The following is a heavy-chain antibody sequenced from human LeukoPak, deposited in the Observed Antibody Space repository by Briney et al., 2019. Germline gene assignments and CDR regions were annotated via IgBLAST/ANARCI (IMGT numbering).Heavy chain of an antibody. CDR3: ARDESPYGDLIDY. D-gene: IGHD4-17*01. CDR1: GFTFSSYG. CDR2: IWYDGSNK. Sequence: PGRSLSLSCAASGFTFSSYGMHWVRQAPGKGLEWVAVIWYDGSNKYYADSVKGRFTISRDNSKNTLYLQMNSLRAEDTAVYYCARDESPYGDLIDYWGQGTLVTVSS. J-gene: IGHJ4*02. V-gene: IGHV3-33*01.